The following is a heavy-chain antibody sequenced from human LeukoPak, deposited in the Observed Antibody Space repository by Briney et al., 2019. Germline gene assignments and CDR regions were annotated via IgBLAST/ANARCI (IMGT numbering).Heavy chain of an antibody. Sequence: GGSLRLSCAASGFDFSGYSMNWVRQAPGRGLEWVSSMTSASSYMDYADSVRGRFTISRDNAKNSLYLQMNSLRAEDTAVYYCAKMGIGGVGTYYYYMDVWGKGTTVTVSS. J-gene: IGHJ6*03. V-gene: IGHV3-21*01. CDR2: MTSASSYM. CDR1: GFDFSGYS. CDR3: AKMGIGGVGTYYYYMDV. D-gene: IGHD6-13*01.